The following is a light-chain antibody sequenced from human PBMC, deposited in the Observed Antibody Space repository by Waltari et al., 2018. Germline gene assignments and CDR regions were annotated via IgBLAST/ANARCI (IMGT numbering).Light chain of an antibody. V-gene: IGKV1-9*01. CDR2: AAS. J-gene: IGKJ3*01. CDR1: QDISSY. Sequence: QCTQSPSPLSASVGDRVTVTCRASQDISSYLAWYQQKPGQAPKLLVYAASSLQSGVPSSFIGSGSGTHFTLTITSLQPEDVATYYCQELNSYPRAFGPGTKVEIK. CDR3: QELNSYPRA.